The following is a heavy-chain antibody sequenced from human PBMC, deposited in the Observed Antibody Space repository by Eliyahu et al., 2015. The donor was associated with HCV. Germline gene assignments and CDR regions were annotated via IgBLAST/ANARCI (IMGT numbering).Heavy chain of an antibody. V-gene: IGHV3-49*04. CDR2: IHGEEYGGTA. Sequence: EVQLVESGGGLVXSGRSLRLSCXVSGIPFRXYTMNXVRQAPGKGLEWVGFIHGEEYGGTAEYAASVRGRFTISRDDSKYIAYLQLNSLKTEDTGVYYCTTSIGWGDDYWGQGTLVTVSS. CDR1: GIPFRXYT. CDR3: TTSIGWGDDY. J-gene: IGHJ4*02. D-gene: IGHD6-19*01.